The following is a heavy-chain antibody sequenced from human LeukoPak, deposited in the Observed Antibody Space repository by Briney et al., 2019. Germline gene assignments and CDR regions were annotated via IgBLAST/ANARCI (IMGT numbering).Heavy chain of an antibody. CDR3: ARAEDTSVRGVPYIFDY. CDR1: GGSISGYY. Sequence: PSETLSLTCTVSGGSISGYYWSWIRQPPGKGLEWIGYIYYSGSTNYNPSLKSRVTISVDTSKNQFSLKLSSVTAADTAVYYCARAEDTSVRGVPYIFDYWGQGTLVTVSS. V-gene: IGHV4-59*01. D-gene: IGHD3-10*01. CDR2: IYYSGST. J-gene: IGHJ4*02.